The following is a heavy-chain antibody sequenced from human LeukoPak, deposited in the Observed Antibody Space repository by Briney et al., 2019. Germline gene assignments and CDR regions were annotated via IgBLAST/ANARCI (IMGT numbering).Heavy chain of an antibody. CDR2: IYYSGRT. CDR1: GGSISSYY. J-gene: IGHJ1*01. V-gene: IGHV4-59*08. D-gene: IGHD6-19*01. Sequence: PSETLSLTCTVSGGSISSYYWSWIRQPPGKGLEWIGYIYYSGRTNYNPSLKSRVTISVDPSKNQCSLKLSSVTAADTAVYYCAGPSSGWYEFYFQHWGQGTLVTVSS. CDR3: AGPSSGWYEFYFQH.